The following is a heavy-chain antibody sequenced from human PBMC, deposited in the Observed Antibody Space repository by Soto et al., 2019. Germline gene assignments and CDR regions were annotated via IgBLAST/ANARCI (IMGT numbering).Heavy chain of an antibody. Sequence: EVLLVESGGGLVQPGRSLRLSCAVSGFNFGNYDMHWVRQAPGKGLEWVAAINWNSDKVAYAGSVLGRFTIFRDSAKNSLHLQMNDLTTEDTAFYYCAKDKGGTPYYIDSWGQGILVTVSS. V-gene: IGHV3-9*01. D-gene: IGHD6-25*01. CDR3: AKDKGGTPYYIDS. CDR1: GFNFGNYD. J-gene: IGHJ4*02. CDR2: INWNSDKV.